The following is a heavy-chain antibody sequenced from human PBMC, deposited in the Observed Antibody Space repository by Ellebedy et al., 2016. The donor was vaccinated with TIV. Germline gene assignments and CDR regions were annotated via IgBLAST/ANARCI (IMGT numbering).Heavy chain of an antibody. CDR3: ATITQAAVDY. CDR2: VKPDGVDK. V-gene: IGHV3-7*01. CDR1: GLSFSNFW. D-gene: IGHD1-20*01. J-gene: IGHJ4*02. Sequence: GGSLRLXCAASGLSFSNFWMNWVRQAPGKGLEWVASVKPDGVDKYYLGSVRGRFTISRDNAKNSVYLQMNSLRAEDTAVYFCATITQAAVDYWGRGTLVTVSS.